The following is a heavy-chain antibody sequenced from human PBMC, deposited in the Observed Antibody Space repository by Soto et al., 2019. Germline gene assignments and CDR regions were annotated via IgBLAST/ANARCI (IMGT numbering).Heavy chain of an antibody. CDR2: SYHSGST. CDR3: ARRGWGSSSFFDY. Sequence: ASETLSLTCTVSGASITSLYYYWGWIRQPPGKGLEWIGSSYHSGSTYYAPSLMSRVAMSVDTSKNQFSLKLNSVTAAGTAVYYCARRGWGSSSFFDYWGQGTLVTVSS. D-gene: IGHD6-6*01. CDR1: GASITSLYYY. V-gene: IGHV4-39*01. J-gene: IGHJ4*02.